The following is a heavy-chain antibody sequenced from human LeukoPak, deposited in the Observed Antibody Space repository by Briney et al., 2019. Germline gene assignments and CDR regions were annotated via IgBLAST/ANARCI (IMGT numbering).Heavy chain of an antibody. CDR1: LFTLSRYW. D-gene: IGHD6-13*01. CDR3: ARAAAVPW. V-gene: IGHV3-74*01. J-gene: IGHJ4*02. Sequence: PRGSLRLSPAPSLFTLSRYWMHWVRPAPRRGVGWVSSSNSDGSTTSCEDSVKVRFTISRDNAQNTLYLQMNSLRAEDSAVCYCARAAAVPWWGQGTLVTVSS. CDR2: SNSDGSTT.